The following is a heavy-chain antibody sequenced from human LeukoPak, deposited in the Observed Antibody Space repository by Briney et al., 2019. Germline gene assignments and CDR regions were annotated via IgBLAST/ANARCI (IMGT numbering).Heavy chain of an antibody. Sequence: PGGSLRLSCAASGFTFSSYAMSWVRQAPGKGLDWVSAISGSGGSTYYADSVKGRFTISRDNSKNTLYLQMNSLRAEDTAVYYCAKDQGLWFEVGWFDPWGQGTLVTVSS. V-gene: IGHV3-23*01. CDR1: GFTFSSYA. D-gene: IGHD3-10*01. J-gene: IGHJ5*02. CDR3: AKDQGLWFEVGWFDP. CDR2: ISGSGGST.